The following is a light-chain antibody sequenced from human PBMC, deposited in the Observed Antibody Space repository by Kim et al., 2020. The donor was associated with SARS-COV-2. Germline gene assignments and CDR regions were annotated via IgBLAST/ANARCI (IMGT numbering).Light chain of an antibody. V-gene: IGLV3-19*01. J-gene: IGLJ3*02. CDR1: SLRSYY. CDR3: NSRDSSGNHPV. Sequence: ALGKTVRIKCQGDSLRSYYASWNQQKPGQAHVLVIYGKNNRPSGIPDRFSGSSSGNTASLTITGAQAEDEADYYCNSRDSSGNHPVFGGGTQLTVL. CDR2: GKN.